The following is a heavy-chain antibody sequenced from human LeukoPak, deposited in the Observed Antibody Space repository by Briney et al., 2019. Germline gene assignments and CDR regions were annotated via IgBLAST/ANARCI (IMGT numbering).Heavy chain of an antibody. CDR2: ISYDGSNH. Sequence: GGSLRLSCAASGFTFSGFGMHWVRQAPGKGLEWVALISYDGSNHYYADSVKGRFTISRDDSKNTLYLQMNSLRAEDTAVYFCARAYYDILTTDSWGQGTLVSVSS. CDR3: ARAYYDILTTDS. V-gene: IGHV3-33*05. J-gene: IGHJ4*02. CDR1: GFTFSGFG. D-gene: IGHD3-9*01.